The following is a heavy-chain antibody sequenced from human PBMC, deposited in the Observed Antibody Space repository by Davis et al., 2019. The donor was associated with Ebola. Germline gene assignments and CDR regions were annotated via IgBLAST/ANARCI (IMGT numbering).Heavy chain of an antibody. Sequence: GESLKISCAGAGFTFSSYAMSWVRQAPGKGLEWVSAISGSGGSTYYADSVKGRFTISRDNAKNSLYLQMNSLRAEDTAVYYCARDPAAGNFDYWGQGTLVTVSS. V-gene: IGHV3-23*01. CDR1: GFTFSSYA. J-gene: IGHJ4*02. CDR2: ISGSGGST. D-gene: IGHD6-13*01. CDR3: ARDPAAGNFDY.